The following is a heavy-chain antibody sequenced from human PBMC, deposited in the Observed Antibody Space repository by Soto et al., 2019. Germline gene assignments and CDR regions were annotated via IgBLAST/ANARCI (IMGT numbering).Heavy chain of an antibody. D-gene: IGHD6-19*01. J-gene: IGHJ4*02. Sequence: ASEKVSCKVSGYTLTELSMHWVRQAPGKGNEWMGGFDPEDGETIYAQKFQGRVTMTEDTSTDTAYMELSSLRSEDTAVYYCATGPVYSSGWYPGNFDYWGQGTLVTVSS. V-gene: IGHV1-24*01. CDR2: FDPEDGET. CDR3: ATGPVYSSGWYPGNFDY. CDR1: GYTLTELS.